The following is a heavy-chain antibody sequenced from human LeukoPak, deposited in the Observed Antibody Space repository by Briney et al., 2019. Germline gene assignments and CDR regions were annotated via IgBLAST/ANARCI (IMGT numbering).Heavy chain of an antibody. CDR3: ARSRRAARPRYFDY. V-gene: IGHV4-34*01. D-gene: IGHD6-6*01. CDR2: INHSGST. CDR1: GGSFSGYY. Sequence: SETLSLTCAVYGGSFSGYYWSWIRQPPGKGLEWIGEINHSGSTNYNPSLKSRVTISVDTSKNQFSLKLSSVTAADTAVYYCARSRRAARPRYFDYWGQGTLVTVSS. J-gene: IGHJ4*02.